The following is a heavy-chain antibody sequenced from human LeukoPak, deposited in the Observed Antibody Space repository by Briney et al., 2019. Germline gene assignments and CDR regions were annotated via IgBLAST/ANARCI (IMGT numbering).Heavy chain of an antibody. CDR2: ISYDGNDK. V-gene: IGHV3-30*04. D-gene: IGHD6-19*01. Sequence: GGSLRLSCAASGFSFSSYAMNWVRQAPGKGLEWVAFISYDGNDKYYADSVKGRFTISRDNSKKTLSVQMNSLRVEDTALYYCAREGKYTSTWPVDHWGQGTLVTVSS. CDR1: GFSFSSYA. CDR3: AREGKYTSTWPVDH. J-gene: IGHJ4*02.